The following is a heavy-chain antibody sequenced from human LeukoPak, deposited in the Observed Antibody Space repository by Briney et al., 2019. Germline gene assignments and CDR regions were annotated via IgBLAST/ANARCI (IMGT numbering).Heavy chain of an antibody. J-gene: IGHJ6*02. CDR3: ARGGSYGMDV. CDR2: ISGSGGST. D-gene: IGHD3-10*01. V-gene: IGHV3-23*01. Sequence: GASLRLSCATSGFTFSSYAMSWVRQAPGKGLEWVSAISGSGGSTYYADSVKGRFTISRDNSKNSLYLQMNSLRAEDTAVYYCARGGSYGMDVWGQGTTVTVSS. CDR1: GFTFSSYA.